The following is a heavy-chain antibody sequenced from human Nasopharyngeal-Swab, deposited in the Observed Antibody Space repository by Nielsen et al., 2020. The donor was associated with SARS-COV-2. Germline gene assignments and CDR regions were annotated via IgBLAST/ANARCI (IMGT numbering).Heavy chain of an antibody. CDR2: INPNSGNT. CDR3: ARGHMRSGLLTNYYFDY. J-gene: IGHJ4*02. V-gene: IGHV1-8*02. D-gene: IGHD4/OR15-4a*01. CDR1: AGTFSSYT. Sequence: ASVKVSCKASAGTFSSYTISWVRQAPAQGLEWMGWINPNSGNTGYVQKFQGRVTMTRNTSISTAYMELSSLRSEDTAVYYCARGHMRSGLLTNYYFDYWGQGTLVTVSS.